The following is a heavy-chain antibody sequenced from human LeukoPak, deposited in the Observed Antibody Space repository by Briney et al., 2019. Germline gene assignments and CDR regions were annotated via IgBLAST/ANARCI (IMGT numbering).Heavy chain of an antibody. Sequence: GGTLRLSCAASGFTFNNYGMSWVRQAPGKGLEWVSSISGSGANTYYADSVKGRFTISRDNSKNTLYLQMNSLRAEDTAVYYCTKPARTDAFDIWGQGTMVTVSS. CDR2: ISGSGANT. CDR3: TKPARTDAFDI. J-gene: IGHJ3*02. V-gene: IGHV3-23*01. CDR1: GFTFNNYG. D-gene: IGHD1-14*01.